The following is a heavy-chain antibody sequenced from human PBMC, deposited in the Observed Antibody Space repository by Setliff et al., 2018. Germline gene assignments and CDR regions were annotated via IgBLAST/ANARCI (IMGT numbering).Heavy chain of an antibody. V-gene: IGHV4-59*12. CDR3: ARGRNVAARLFDS. CDR2: IYYSGSTS. Sequence: SETLSLTCTVSSDSISLYYWSWIRQPPGKGLEWIGYIYYSGSTSYYNPSLKSRVTISVDTSKNQFSLKVTSVTAADTAVYFCARGRNVAARLFDSWGQGTLVTVSS. D-gene: IGHD6-6*01. CDR1: SDSISLYY. J-gene: IGHJ4*02.